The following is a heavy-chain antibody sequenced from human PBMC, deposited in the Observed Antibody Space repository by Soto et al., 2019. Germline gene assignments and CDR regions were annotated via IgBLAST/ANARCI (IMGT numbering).Heavy chain of an antibody. V-gene: IGHV3-23*01. J-gene: IGHJ5*01. Sequence: DVQLLESGGGLVQPGGSLTLSCAASRFIFSDYAMNWVRQAPGKGLEWVSSIGGGNTDRYYADSVKGRFIISRDNXXXXXXXXXXXXXXXDTAVYYCAKDAVSYNGKWDWFDSWGQGTLVTVSS. CDR3: AKDAVSYNGKWDWFDS. D-gene: IGHD1-26*01. CDR2: IGGGNTDR. CDR1: RFIFSDYA.